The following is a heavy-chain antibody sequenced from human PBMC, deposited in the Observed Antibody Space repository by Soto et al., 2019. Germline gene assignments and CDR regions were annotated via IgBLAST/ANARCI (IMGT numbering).Heavy chain of an antibody. CDR2: ISSGGDTI. J-gene: IGHJ4*02. V-gene: IGHV3-48*02. CDR1: GFTFSPYS. CDR3: ARDRCTIYGVVTPIDS. Sequence: AGGSLRLSCAVSGFTFSPYSMNWVRQAPGKGLEWISYISSGGDTIYYADSVRGRFTVSRDNTKNSLYLQMDSLRDEDTAVYYCARDRCTIYGVVTPIDSWGQGTLVTVSS. D-gene: IGHD3-3*01.